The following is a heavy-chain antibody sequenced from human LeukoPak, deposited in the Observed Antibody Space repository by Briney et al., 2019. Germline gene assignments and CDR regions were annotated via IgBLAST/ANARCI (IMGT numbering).Heavy chain of an antibody. V-gene: IGHV1-69*05. D-gene: IGHD4-23*01. Sequence: SVKASCKASGGTFSSYAISWVRQAPGLGLEWMGGIIPIFGTANYAQKFQGRVTITTDESTSTAYMELSSLRSEDTAVYYCAAVARPLPWGQGTLVTVSS. CDR2: IIPIFGTA. CDR3: AAVARPLP. CDR1: GGTFSSYA. J-gene: IGHJ5*02.